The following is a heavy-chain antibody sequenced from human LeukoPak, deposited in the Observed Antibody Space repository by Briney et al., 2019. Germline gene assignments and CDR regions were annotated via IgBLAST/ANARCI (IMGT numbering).Heavy chain of an antibody. V-gene: IGHV1-2*06. Sequence: GASVKVSCKASGYTFTGYYMHWVRQAPGQGLEWMGRINPNSGGTNYAQKFQGRVTMTRDTSISTAYMELSRLRSDDTAVYCCARDRVKYYYDSSGYLDYWGQGTLVTVSS. J-gene: IGHJ4*02. CDR3: ARDRVKYYYDSSGYLDY. CDR2: INPNSGGT. CDR1: GYTFTGYY. D-gene: IGHD3-22*01.